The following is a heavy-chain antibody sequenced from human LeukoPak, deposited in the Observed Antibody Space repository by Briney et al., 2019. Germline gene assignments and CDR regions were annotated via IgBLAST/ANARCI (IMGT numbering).Heavy chain of an antibody. J-gene: IGHJ4*02. CDR3: GRLYGDYLSPIDS. V-gene: IGHV4-59*08. Sequence: SETQSLTCTVSGGSISSYYWSWIRQPPGKGLEWIGYIYYRGSTNYNPSLKSRVTISIDTSKNQFSLKVNSVTAADTAVYYCGRLYGDYLSPIDSWGKGTLVTVSS. CDR1: GGSISSYY. D-gene: IGHD4-17*01. CDR2: IYYRGST.